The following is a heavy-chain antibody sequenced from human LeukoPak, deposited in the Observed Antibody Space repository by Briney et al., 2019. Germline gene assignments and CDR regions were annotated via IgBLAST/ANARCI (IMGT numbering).Heavy chain of an antibody. CDR2: IIPIFGTA. V-gene: IGHV1-69*13. CDR3: ARAALSSGWKAGVNH. CDR1: GGTFSSYA. J-gene: IGHJ5*02. Sequence: ASVKVSCKASGGTFSSYAISWVRQAPGQGLEWMGGIIPIFGTANYAQKFQGRVTITADESTSTAYMELSSLRPEDTAVYYCARAALSSGWKAGVNHWGQGALVTVSS. D-gene: IGHD6-19*01.